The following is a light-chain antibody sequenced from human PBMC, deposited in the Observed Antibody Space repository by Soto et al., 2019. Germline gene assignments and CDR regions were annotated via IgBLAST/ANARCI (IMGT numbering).Light chain of an antibody. CDR1: SSDVGSYNL. V-gene: IGLV2-23*01. CDR3: CSYAGSSTYV. CDR2: EGS. J-gene: IGLJ1*01. Sequence: QSVLAQPASVSGSPGQSITISCTGTSSDVGSYNLVSWYQQHPDKAPKLMIYEGSKRPSGVPNRFSGSKSGNTASLTISGLQAEDEADYYCCSYAGSSTYVFGTGTKVTVL.